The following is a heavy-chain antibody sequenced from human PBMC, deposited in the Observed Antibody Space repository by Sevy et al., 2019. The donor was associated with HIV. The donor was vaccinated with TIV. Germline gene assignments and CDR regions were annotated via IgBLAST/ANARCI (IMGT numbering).Heavy chain of an antibody. V-gene: IGHV3-11*01. J-gene: IGHJ4*02. CDR3: AGGSLSGVDFDY. CDR2: CSSSGSTI. Sequence: GGSLRLSCAASGFTFSDYYMSWIRQAPGKGLEWVSSCSSSGSTIYYADSVKGRFTISRDNAKNSLYLQMNSQRAEDTAVYYCAGGSLSGVDFDYWGQGTLVTVSS. CDR1: GFTFSDYY. D-gene: IGHD1-26*01.